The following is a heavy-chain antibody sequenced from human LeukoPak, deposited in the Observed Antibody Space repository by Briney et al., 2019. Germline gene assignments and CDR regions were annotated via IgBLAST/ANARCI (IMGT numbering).Heavy chain of an antibody. D-gene: IGHD3-22*01. V-gene: IGHV3-64*01. CDR1: GFTFSSYA. CDR3: ARGQYYDSSGLYFQH. CDR2: ISSNGGST. J-gene: IGHJ1*01. Sequence: PGGSLRLSCAASGFTFSSYAMHWVRQAPGKGLEYVSAISSNGGSTYYANSVKGRFTISRDNSKNTLYLQMNSLRAEDTAVYYCARGQYYDSSGLYFQHWGQGTLVTVSS.